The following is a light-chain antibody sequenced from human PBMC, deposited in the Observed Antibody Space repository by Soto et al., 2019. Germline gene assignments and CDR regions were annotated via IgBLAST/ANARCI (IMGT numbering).Light chain of an antibody. J-gene: IGKJ1*01. CDR3: QQTYATPPT. CDR1: QTIRTS. V-gene: IGKV1-39*01. Sequence: DIQMTQSPSSLSASVGDRVILTCRASQTIRTSLNWYQQKPGKAPKLLIYAASTLHSGVPSRFSRSGSGAHFTLSISNLQPEDFATYFCQQTYATPPTFGQGTKVEI. CDR2: AAS.